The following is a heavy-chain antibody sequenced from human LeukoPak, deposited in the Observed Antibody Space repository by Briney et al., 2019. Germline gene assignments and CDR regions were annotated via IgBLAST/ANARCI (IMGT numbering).Heavy chain of an antibody. CDR1: GFTFRSYG. CDR2: IKQDGGEK. CDR3: ARVIGTAYYY. D-gene: IGHD5-18*01. Sequence: GRSLRLSCAASGFTFRSYGMHWVRQAPGKGLEWLANIKQDGGEKYYVDSVKGRFTISRDNAKNSLYLQMNSLRAEDTAVYYCARVIGTAYYYWGQGTLVTVSS. J-gene: IGHJ4*02. V-gene: IGHV3-7*01.